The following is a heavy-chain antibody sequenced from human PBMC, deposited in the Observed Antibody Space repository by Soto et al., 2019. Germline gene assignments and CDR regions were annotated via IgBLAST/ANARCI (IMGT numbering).Heavy chain of an antibody. CDR1: GFAFGRYA. CDR3: ARDQISGWYDN. Sequence: EVRLLESGGGLVKPGGSLRLSCAASGFAFGRYALSWVRQAPGKGLEWVSAMGGSVDSKSYADSVKGRFTISRDDPKNTLFLEMNSLRPEDTAIYFCARDQISGWYDNWGQGTLVTVSS. D-gene: IGHD6-19*01. J-gene: IGHJ5*02. CDR2: MGGSVDSK. V-gene: IGHV3-23*01.